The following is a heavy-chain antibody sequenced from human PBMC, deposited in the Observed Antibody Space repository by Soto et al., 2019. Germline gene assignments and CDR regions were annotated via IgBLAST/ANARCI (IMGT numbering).Heavy chain of an antibody. Sequence: SETLSLTCAVSGGSISSGGYSWSWIRQPPGKGLEWIGYIYHSGSTYYNPSLKSRVTISVDRSKNQFSLKLSSVTAADTAVYYCARVWMVRGVIMGFDYWGQGTLVTVS. D-gene: IGHD3-10*01. CDR1: GGSISSGGYS. J-gene: IGHJ4*02. CDR2: IYHSGST. CDR3: ARVWMVRGVIMGFDY. V-gene: IGHV4-30-2*01.